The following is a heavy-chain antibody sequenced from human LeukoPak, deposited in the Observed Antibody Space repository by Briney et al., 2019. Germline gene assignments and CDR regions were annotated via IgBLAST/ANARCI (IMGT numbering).Heavy chain of an antibody. D-gene: IGHD2-2*01. CDR3: AKEGYCSSISCPQFDY. CDR1: GFTFSSYG. V-gene: IGHV3-30*02. Sequence: GGSLRLSCAASGFTFSSYGMHWVRQAPGKGLEWVAFIQYDGGNKYYADSVKGRFTISRDNSKNTLFLQMNSLRAEDTAVYYCAKEGYCSSISCPQFDYWGQGTLVTVSS. J-gene: IGHJ4*02. CDR2: IQYDGGNK.